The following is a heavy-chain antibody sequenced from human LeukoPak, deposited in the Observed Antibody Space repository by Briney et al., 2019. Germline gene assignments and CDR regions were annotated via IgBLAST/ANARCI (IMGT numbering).Heavy chain of an antibody. CDR3: ARDRVGVEPTRFALDS. D-gene: IGHD2-2*01. Sequence: GGSLRLSCAASGFTFSSYSMNWVRQAPGKGLEWVSSISSSSSYIYYADSVKGRFTISRDNAKNSLYLQMNSLRAEDTAVYYCARDRVGVEPTRFALDSWGQGTLVIVSS. CDR2: ISSSSSYI. CDR1: GFTFSSYS. J-gene: IGHJ4*02. V-gene: IGHV3-21*01.